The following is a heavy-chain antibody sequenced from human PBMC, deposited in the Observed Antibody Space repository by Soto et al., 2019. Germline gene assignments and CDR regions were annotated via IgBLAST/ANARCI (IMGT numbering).Heavy chain of an antibody. Sequence: ASVKVSCKASGYTFTNNDVSWARQATGQGLEWMGWMNPGSGDTGYAQKFQGRVTMTRGISIATAYMELTSLTSEDTAIYYCARMESFGSLNWFDPWGQGTLVTVSS. CDR1: GYTFTNND. CDR3: ARMESFGSLNWFDP. D-gene: IGHD5-18*01. J-gene: IGHJ5*02. CDR2: MNPGSGDT. V-gene: IGHV1-8*01.